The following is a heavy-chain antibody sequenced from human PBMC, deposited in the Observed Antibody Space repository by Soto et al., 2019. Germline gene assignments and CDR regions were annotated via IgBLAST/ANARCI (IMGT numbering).Heavy chain of an antibody. Sequence: SETLSLTCTVSGGSISSYYWSWIRQPPGKGLEWIGYIYYSGSTNYNPSPKSRVTISVDTSKNQFSLKLSSVTAAVTAVYYCARAGGPRNNGMDVWGQGTTVTVSS. CDR1: GGSISSYY. CDR3: ARAGGPRNNGMDV. CDR2: IYYSGST. J-gene: IGHJ6*02. V-gene: IGHV4-59*01. D-gene: IGHD3-16*01.